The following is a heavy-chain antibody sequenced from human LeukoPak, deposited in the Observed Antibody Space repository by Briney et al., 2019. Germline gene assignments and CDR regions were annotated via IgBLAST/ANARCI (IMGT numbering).Heavy chain of an antibody. CDR3: ARRAGAYSHPYDY. V-gene: IGHV3-53*01. Sequence: GGSLRLSCAASGLTVSSNSMSWVRQAPGKGLEWVSFIYSDNTHYSDSVKGRFTISRDNSKNTLYLQMNSLRAEDTAVYYCARRAGAYSHPYDYWGQGTLVTVSS. CDR1: GLTVSSNS. J-gene: IGHJ4*02. D-gene: IGHD4/OR15-4a*01. CDR2: IYSDNT.